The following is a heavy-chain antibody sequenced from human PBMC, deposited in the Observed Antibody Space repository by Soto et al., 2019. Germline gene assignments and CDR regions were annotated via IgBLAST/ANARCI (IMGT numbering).Heavy chain of an antibody. V-gene: IGHV1-3*01. CDR3: ARGSPGPHTAMDFDY. D-gene: IGHD5-18*01. CDR1: GYTFTSYA. Sequence: GASVKVSCKASGYTFTSYAMHWVRQAPGQRLEWMGWINAGNGNTKYSQKFQGRVTITRDTSASTAYMELSSLRSEDTAVYYCARGSPGPHTAMDFDYWGQGTLVTVSS. CDR2: INAGNGNT. J-gene: IGHJ4*02.